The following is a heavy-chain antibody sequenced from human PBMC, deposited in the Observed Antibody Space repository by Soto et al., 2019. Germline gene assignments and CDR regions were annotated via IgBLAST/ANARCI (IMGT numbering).Heavy chain of an antibody. D-gene: IGHD1-26*01. CDR3: AREVVGATSWFDP. Sequence: QVQLQESGPGLVKPSQTLSLTCTVSGGSISSGGYYWSWIRQHPGKGLEWIGYIYYSGSTYYNPYLKSRVTISVDTSKNQFSLKLSSVTAADTAVYYCAREVVGATSWFDPWGQGTLVTVSS. CDR2: IYYSGST. V-gene: IGHV4-31*03. CDR1: GGSISSGGYY. J-gene: IGHJ5*02.